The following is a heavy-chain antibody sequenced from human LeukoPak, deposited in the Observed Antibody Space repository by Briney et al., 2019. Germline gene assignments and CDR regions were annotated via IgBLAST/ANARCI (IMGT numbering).Heavy chain of an antibody. D-gene: IGHD6-13*01. CDR3: AGSSSSWYQVY. Sequence: SETLSLTCTVSGGSISSSSYYWGWIRQPPGEGLEWIGSIYYSGSTYYNPSLKSRVTISVDTSKNQFSLKLSSVTAADTPVYYCAGSSSSWYQVYWGQGSLVTVSS. V-gene: IGHV4-39*01. J-gene: IGHJ4*02. CDR1: GGSISSSSYY. CDR2: IYYSGST.